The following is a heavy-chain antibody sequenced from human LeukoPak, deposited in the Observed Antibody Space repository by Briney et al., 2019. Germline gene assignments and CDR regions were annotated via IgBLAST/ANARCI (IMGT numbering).Heavy chain of an antibody. CDR1: GFTFSNYW. J-gene: IGHJ4*02. V-gene: IGHV3-7*02. CDR2: INRDGIDK. Sequence: GGSLRLSCAASGFTFSNYWMTWVRQAPGKGLEWVAYINRDGIDKYYVDSVKGRLTISRDNAKNSLYLHMNSLKGQDTAVYYCAKGTMAPVGIDFWGQGTLVRVP. CDR3: AKGTMAPVGIDF. D-gene: IGHD6-13*01.